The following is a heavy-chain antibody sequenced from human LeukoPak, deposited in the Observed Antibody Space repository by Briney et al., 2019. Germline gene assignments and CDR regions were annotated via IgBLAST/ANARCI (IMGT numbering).Heavy chain of an antibody. CDR3: ARGGDGYNNFDY. D-gene: IGHD5-24*01. Sequence: EASVKVSCKASGYTFTTYGIGWVRQAPGQGLEWMGWISGYNGNTNYAQKFQGRVTMTRDTSISTAYLELSRLRSDDTAVYYCARGGDGYNNFDYWGQGTLVTVSA. J-gene: IGHJ4*02. CDR1: GYTFTTYG. CDR2: ISGYNGNT. V-gene: IGHV1-18*01.